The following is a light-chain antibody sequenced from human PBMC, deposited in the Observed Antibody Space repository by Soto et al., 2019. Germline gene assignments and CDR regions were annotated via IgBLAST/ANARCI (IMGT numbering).Light chain of an antibody. CDR1: QSLLHSNGYNY. V-gene: IGKV2-28*01. CDR2: LGS. J-gene: IGKJ3*01. CDR3: MQTLQTPFT. Sequence: DIVMTQSPLSLPVTPGEPASISCRSSQSLLHSNGYNYLDWYLQKPGQSPHLLIYLGSNRASGVPDRFSGSGSGTDFTLKISRVEAEDVGVYYCMQTLQTPFTFGPGTKV.